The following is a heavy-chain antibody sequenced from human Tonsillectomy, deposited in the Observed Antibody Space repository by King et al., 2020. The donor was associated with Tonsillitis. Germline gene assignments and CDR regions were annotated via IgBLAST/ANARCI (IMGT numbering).Heavy chain of an antibody. Sequence: VQLVESGGGSVKPGGSLRLSCAASGFTFNNAWMTWVRQAPGKGLEWVGLIKRKVDGGTTDYAAPVKGRFTISRDDSKNTLYLQMNSLKTEDTAVYYCTSTLPYWGQGTLVTVSS. CDR1: GFTFNNAW. V-gene: IGHV3-15*01. J-gene: IGHJ4*02. CDR2: IKRKVDGGTT. CDR3: TSTLPY.